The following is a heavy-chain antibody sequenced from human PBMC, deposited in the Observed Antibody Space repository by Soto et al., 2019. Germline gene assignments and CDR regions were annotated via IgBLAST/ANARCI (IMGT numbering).Heavy chain of an antibody. D-gene: IGHD1-1*01. CDR1: GYTFTSYD. V-gene: IGHV1-8*01. CDR3: ARVRTGTTSMDV. CDR2: MNPNSGNT. Sequence: QVQLVQSGAEVKKPGASVKVSCKASGYTFTSYDINWVRQATGQGLEWMGWMNPNSGNTGYAQKFQGRVTMTRNTSVRPAYMELSSVRSEDTAVYYCARVRTGTTSMDVWGQGTTVTVSS. J-gene: IGHJ6*02.